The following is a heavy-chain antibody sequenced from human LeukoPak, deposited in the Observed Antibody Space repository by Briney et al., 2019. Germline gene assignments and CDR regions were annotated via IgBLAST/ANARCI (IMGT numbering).Heavy chain of an antibody. CDR1: GFTFDDYA. D-gene: IGHD6-13*01. Sequence: GRSLRLSCAASGFTFDDYAMHWVRHAPGKGLEWVSGISWNSGSIGYADSVKGRFTISRDNAKNSLYLQMNSLRAEDTALYYCAKDRKGAAAYYGMDVWGQGTTVTVSS. CDR3: AKDRKGAAAYYGMDV. J-gene: IGHJ6*02. CDR2: ISWNSGSI. V-gene: IGHV3-9*01.